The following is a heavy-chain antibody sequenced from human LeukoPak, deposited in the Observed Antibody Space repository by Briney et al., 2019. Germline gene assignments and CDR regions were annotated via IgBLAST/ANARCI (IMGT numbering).Heavy chain of an antibody. V-gene: IGHV3-23*01. CDR1: GFTFSIYW. J-gene: IGHJ4*02. D-gene: IGHD3-3*01. CDR3: AKEELSYYDFWSSYSPGIFDY. Sequence: PGGSLRLSCAASGFTFSIYWMRSVRQAPGKGLEWVSAIIGSGGSTYYADSVKGRFTISRDNSKNTLYLQMNSLRAEDTAVYYCAKEELSYYDFWSSYSPGIFDYWGQGTLVTVSS. CDR2: IIGSGGST.